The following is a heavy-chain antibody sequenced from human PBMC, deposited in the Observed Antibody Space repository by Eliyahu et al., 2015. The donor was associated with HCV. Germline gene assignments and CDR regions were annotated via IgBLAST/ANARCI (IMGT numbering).Heavy chain of an antibody. CDR1: XGSISXSSXY. J-gene: IGHJ5*02. CDR3: ARHGAGRYPNWFDP. Sequence: QLQLQESGPGLVXPSXTLSLTCXVSXGSISXSSXYWGWIRQPPGKGLEWIGXIYXSGSTXYNPSLKSRVTISVDTSKNQFSLKLSSVTAADTTVYYCARHGAGRYPNWFDPWGQGTLVTVSS. V-gene: IGHV4-39*01. D-gene: IGHD3-9*01. CDR2: IYXSGST.